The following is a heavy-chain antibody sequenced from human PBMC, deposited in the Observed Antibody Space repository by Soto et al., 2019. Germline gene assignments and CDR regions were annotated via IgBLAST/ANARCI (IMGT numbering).Heavy chain of an antibody. V-gene: IGHV3-53*01. CDR3: ARYLWFGEYVYGMDV. CDR2: IYSGGCT. CDR1: GFTVSSNY. Sequence: GGSLRLSCAASGFTVSSNYMSWVRQAPGKGLEWVSVIYSGGCTYYADSVKGRFTISRDNSKNTLYLQMNSLRAEDTAVYYCARYLWFGEYVYGMDVWGQGTTVTVSS. J-gene: IGHJ6*02. D-gene: IGHD3-10*01.